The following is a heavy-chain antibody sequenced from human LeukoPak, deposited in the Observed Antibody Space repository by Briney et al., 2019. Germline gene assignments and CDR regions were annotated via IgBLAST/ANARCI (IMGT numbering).Heavy chain of an antibody. D-gene: IGHD6-19*01. CDR3: AREKRVAGSRGGLDP. CDR1: GYTFTGYY. CDR2: INPNSGGT. Sequence: ASVKVSCKASGYTFTGYYLHWVRQAPGQGLEWMGWINPNSGGTNFAQKFQGRVTMTRDTSISTAYMELSRLRSDDTAVYYCAREKRVAGSRGGLDPWGQGTLVTVSS. V-gene: IGHV1-2*02. J-gene: IGHJ5*02.